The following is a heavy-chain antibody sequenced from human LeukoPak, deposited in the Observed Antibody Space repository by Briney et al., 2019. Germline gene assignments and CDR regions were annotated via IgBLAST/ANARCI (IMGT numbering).Heavy chain of an antibody. CDR1: GGSISSGSYY. V-gene: IGHV4-61*02. CDR2: IYTSGST. D-gene: IGHD4-17*01. J-gene: IGHJ4*02. Sequence: SETLSLTCTVSGGSISSGSYYWSWIRQSAGKGLEWIGRIYTSGSTNYNPSLKSRVTISVDTSKNQFSLKLSSVTAADTAVYYCARECYGDYLDYWGQGTLVTVSS. CDR3: ARECYGDYLDY.